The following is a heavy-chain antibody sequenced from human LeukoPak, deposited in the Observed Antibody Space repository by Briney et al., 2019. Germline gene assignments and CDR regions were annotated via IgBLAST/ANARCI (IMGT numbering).Heavy chain of an antibody. CDR1: GFTFSSYS. D-gene: IGHD2-15*01. Sequence: GGSLRLSCAASGFTFSSYSMNWVRQAPGKGLEWVSSIISSSSYIYYADSVKGRFTISRDNAKNSLYLQMNSLRAEDTAVYYCARDLLLGYCSGGSCYSDYWGQGTLVTVSS. J-gene: IGHJ4*02. V-gene: IGHV3-21*01. CDR2: IISSSSYI. CDR3: ARDLLLGYCSGGSCYSDY.